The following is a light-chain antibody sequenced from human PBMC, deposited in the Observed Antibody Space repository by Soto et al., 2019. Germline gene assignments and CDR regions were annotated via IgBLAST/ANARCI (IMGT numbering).Light chain of an antibody. CDR2: KVS. CDR1: QSLLYSDGHTH. Sequence: DVVMTQSPLSLPVTLGQPASISCRSSQSLLYSDGHTHLNWFHQRPGQSPRRLIYKVSNRDSGVPDRFSGSGSGTDFTLKISRVEAEDVGVYYCMQGTHWPPYTFGQGTKLEIK. V-gene: IGKV2-30*01. CDR3: MQGTHWPPYT. J-gene: IGKJ2*01.